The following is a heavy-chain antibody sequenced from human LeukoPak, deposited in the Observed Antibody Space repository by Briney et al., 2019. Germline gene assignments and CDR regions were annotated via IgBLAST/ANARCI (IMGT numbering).Heavy chain of an antibody. D-gene: IGHD3-9*01. Sequence: GSLRLSCAASGFTFSSYAMSWVRQAPGKGLEWVSAISGSGGSTYYADSVKGRVTISRDNSKNTLYLQMNSLRAEDTAVYYCARTWYYDILTGYHRSENPFDYWGQGTLVTVSS. CDR1: GFTFSSYA. J-gene: IGHJ4*02. CDR2: ISGSGGST. CDR3: ARTWYYDILTGYHRSENPFDY. V-gene: IGHV3-23*01.